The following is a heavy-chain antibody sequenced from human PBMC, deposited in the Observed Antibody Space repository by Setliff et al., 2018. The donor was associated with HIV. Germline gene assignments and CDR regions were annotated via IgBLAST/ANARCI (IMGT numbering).Heavy chain of an antibody. CDR3: AKDMFSGFSSALDY. CDR1: GFTFSTYA. D-gene: IGHD3-22*01. Sequence: LRLSCAASGFTFSTYAMSWVRQAPGRGLEWVSAISATTGDTYYADSVKGRFTISRDNSKNTLYLQMNNLRAEDTAVYYCAKDMFSGFSSALDYWGQGTLVTVSS. CDR2: ISATTGDT. V-gene: IGHV3-23*01. J-gene: IGHJ4*02.